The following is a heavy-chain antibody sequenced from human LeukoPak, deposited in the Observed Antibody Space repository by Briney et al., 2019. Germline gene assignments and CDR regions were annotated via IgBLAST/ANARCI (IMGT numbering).Heavy chain of an antibody. Sequence: SETLSLTCTVSGGSISSYYWSWIRQPPGKGLEWIGYIYYSGSTNYNPSLKSRVTISVDTSKNQFSLKLSSVTAADTDVYYCARADSSGYYVLDYWGQGTLVTVSS. CDR3: ARADSSGYYVLDY. CDR1: GGSISSYY. D-gene: IGHD3-22*01. V-gene: IGHV4-59*01. J-gene: IGHJ4*02. CDR2: IYYSGST.